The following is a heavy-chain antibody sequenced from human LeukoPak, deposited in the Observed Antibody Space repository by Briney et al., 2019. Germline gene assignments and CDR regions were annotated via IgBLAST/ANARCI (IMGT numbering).Heavy chain of an antibody. CDR3: SRDVGASGWYTFDY. CDR1: WDSGSNINGV. D-gene: IGHD6-19*01. Sequence: QTPSLTCSISWDSGSNINGVWDWIKQSPSRGLEWQERSYYRSKRYNDYAVSLQGRIHITPDTSRHQFPLQLDSVTPDDTAVYYCSRDVGASGWYTFDYWGQGTLVTVSS. CDR2: SYYRSKRYN. V-gene: IGHV6-1*01. J-gene: IGHJ4*03.